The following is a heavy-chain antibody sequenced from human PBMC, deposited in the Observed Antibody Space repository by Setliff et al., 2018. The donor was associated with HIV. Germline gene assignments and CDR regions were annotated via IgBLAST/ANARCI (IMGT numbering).Heavy chain of an antibody. J-gene: IGHJ4*02. CDR3: ARDFGAGLVDY. Sequence: PSETLSLTCTVSGGSISSYYWSWIRQPPGKGLEWIGFIYYSGSTNYNPYLKSRVTISVDTSKNQFSLKLSSVTAADTAVYYCARDFGAGLVDYWGQG. CDR2: IYYSGST. CDR1: GGSISSYY. V-gene: IGHV4-59*12. D-gene: IGHD3-10*01.